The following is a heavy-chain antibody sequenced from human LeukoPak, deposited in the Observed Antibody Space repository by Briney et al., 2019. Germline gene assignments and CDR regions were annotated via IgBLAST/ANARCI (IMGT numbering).Heavy chain of an antibody. V-gene: IGHV5-51*01. CDR3: ARHTGRCSGGSCYDVY. D-gene: IGHD2-15*01. CDR1: GYSFTSYW. Sequence: GESLKISCKGSGYSFTSYWIGWVRQMPGKGLEWMGIIYPGDSDTRYSPSFQGQVTISADKSISTAYLQWSSLKASDTAMYYCARHTGRCSGGSCYDVYWGQGALVTVSS. J-gene: IGHJ4*02. CDR2: IYPGDSDT.